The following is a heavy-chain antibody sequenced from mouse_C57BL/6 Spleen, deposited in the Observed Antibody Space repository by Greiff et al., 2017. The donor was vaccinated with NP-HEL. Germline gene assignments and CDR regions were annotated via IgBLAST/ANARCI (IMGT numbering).Heavy chain of an antibody. Sequence: QVHVKQSGPELVKPGASVKISCKASGYSFTSYYIHWVKQRPGQGLEWIGWIYPGSGNTKYNEKFKGKATLTADTSSSTAYMQLSSLTSEDSAVYYCARKEELGAMDYWGQGTSVTVSS. CDR1: GYSFTSYY. CDR2: IYPGSGNT. D-gene: IGHD3-1*01. J-gene: IGHJ4*01. V-gene: IGHV1-66*01. CDR3: ARKEELGAMDY.